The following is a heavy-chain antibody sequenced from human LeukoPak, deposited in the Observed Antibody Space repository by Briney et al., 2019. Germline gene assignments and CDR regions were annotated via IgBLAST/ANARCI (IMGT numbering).Heavy chain of an antibody. D-gene: IGHD6-13*01. J-gene: IGHJ4*02. CDR2: ISAYNGNT. CDR3: AHRAAAGTGFDY. V-gene: IGHV1-18*01. CDR1: GYTFTSYG. Sequence: ASVKVSCKASGYTFTSYGISWVRQAPGQGLEWMGWISAYNGNTNYAQKLRGRVTMTTDTSTSTAYMELRSLRSDDTAVYYCAHRAAAGTGFDYWGQGTLVTVSS.